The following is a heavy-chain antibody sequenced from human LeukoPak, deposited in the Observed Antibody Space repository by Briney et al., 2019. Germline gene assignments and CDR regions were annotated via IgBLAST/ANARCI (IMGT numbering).Heavy chain of an antibody. CDR2: SYYSGST. D-gene: IGHD3-22*01. Sequence: SETLSLTWTVSGGSISSSSYYWGWIRQPPGKGLEWIGSSYYSGSTYYNPSLKSRVTISVDTSKNHFSLKLSSVTAADTAVYYCARTPPTYYYDSSGYAFDIWGQGTMVTVSS. CDR3: ARTPPTYYYDSSGYAFDI. J-gene: IGHJ3*02. V-gene: IGHV4-39*02. CDR1: GGSISSSSYY.